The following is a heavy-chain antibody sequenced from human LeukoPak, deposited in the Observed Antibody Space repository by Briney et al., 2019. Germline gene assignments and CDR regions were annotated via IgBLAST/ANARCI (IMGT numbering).Heavy chain of an antibody. J-gene: IGHJ4*02. CDR3: AKAAYYYGSGSYYYFDY. CDR1: GFTFDDYA. D-gene: IGHD3-10*01. V-gene: IGHV3-9*03. Sequence: GRSLRLSCAASGFTFDDYAMHWVRQTPGKGLEWVSGISWSSGSIGYADSVKGRFTISRDNAKNSLYLQMNSLRAEDMALYYCAKAAYYYGSGSYYYFDYWGQGTLVTVSS. CDR2: ISWSSGSI.